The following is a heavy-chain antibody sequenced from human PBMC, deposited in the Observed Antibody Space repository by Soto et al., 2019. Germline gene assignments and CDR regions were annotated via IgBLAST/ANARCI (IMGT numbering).Heavy chain of an antibody. CDR3: AHRPYGDYPIDY. CDR1: GFSLNTSGVG. J-gene: IGHJ4*02. Sequence: QITLKESGPPLVKPTQTLTLTCTFSGFSLNTSGVGVGWIRQPPGKALEWLALIYWDDDKRYSPSLKSRLTITKDTSKNQVVLTMTYMDPVDPGTYYCAHRPYGDYPIDYWGQGTLVTVSS. D-gene: IGHD4-17*01. CDR2: IYWDDDK. V-gene: IGHV2-5*02.